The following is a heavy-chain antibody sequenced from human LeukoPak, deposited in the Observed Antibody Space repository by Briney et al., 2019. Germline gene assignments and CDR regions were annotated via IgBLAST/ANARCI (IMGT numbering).Heavy chain of an antibody. CDR2: IVVGSGNT. J-gene: IGHJ4*02. D-gene: IGHD1-14*01. V-gene: IGHV1-58*01. CDR3: AAGRRSDGNFDY. Sequence: GASVKVSCKASGFTFTSSAVQWARQARGQRLEWIGWIVVGSGNTNYAQKFQERVTITRDMSTSTAYMELSSLRSEDTAVYYCAAGRRSDGNFDYWGQGTLVTVSS. CDR1: GFTFTSSA.